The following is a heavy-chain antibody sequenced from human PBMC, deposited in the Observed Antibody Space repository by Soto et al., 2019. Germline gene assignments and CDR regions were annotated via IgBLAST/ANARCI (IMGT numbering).Heavy chain of an antibody. J-gene: IGHJ6*02. Sequence: SVKVSCKASGGTFSSYAISWVRQAPRQGLGWMGGIIPIFGTANYAQKFQGRVTITADESTSTAYMELSSLRSEDTAVYYCARVSDTAMVISYYYGMDVWGQGTTVTVSS. CDR2: IIPIFGTA. V-gene: IGHV1-69*13. CDR3: ARVSDTAMVISYYYGMDV. D-gene: IGHD5-18*01. CDR1: GGTFSSYA.